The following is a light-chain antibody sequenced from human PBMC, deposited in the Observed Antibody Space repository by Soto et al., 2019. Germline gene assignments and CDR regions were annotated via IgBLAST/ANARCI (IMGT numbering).Light chain of an antibody. J-gene: IGLJ1*01. Sequence: QSALTQPRSVSGSPGQSVTISCTGTSSDVGGYNYVSRYQQNPGKAPKLMIHDVTKRPSGVPGRFSGSKSGNTASLTISGLQAEDEADYYCCSYAGNYTYVFGTGTKVTVL. V-gene: IGLV2-11*01. CDR1: SSDVGGYNY. CDR3: CSYAGNYTYV. CDR2: DVT.